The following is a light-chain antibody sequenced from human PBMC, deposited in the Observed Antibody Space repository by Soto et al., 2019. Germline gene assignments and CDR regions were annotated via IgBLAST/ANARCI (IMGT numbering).Light chain of an antibody. Sequence: EIVLTQSPGTLSLSPGERATLSCRASQSVSSSYLAWYQQKPGQAPRLLIYGASSRATGNPDRFSGSGSGTDFTLTISRLETEDFAVYYCHQYGSLYTFGQGTKLEIK. CDR3: HQYGSLYT. V-gene: IGKV3-20*01. J-gene: IGKJ2*01. CDR1: QSVSSSY. CDR2: GAS.